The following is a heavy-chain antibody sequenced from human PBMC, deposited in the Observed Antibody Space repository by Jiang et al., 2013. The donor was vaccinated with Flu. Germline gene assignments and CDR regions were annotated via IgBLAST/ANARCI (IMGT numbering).Heavy chain of an antibody. CDR3: ARDFRAVAGTVLYFDY. D-gene: IGHD6-19*01. CDR1: GDSVSSNSAA. CDR2: TYYRSKWYN. Sequence: SQTLSLTCAISGDSVSSNSAAWNWIRQSPSRGLEWLGRTYYRSKWYNDYAVSVKSRITINPDTSKNQFSLQLNSVTPEDTAVYYCARDFRAVAGTVLYFDYWGQGTLVTVSS. V-gene: IGHV6-1*01. J-gene: IGHJ4*02.